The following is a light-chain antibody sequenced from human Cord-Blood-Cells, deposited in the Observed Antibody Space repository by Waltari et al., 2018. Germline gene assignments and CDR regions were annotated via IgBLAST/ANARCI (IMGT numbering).Light chain of an antibody. CDR3: QQYNSYSLT. Sequence: DIQMTPSPSTPSASVGDRVTITCRASQSISSWLAWYQQKPGKAPKLLSYDASSLESGVPSSFSGSGSGTEFTLTISSLQPDDFATYYCQQYNSYSLTFGGGTKVEIK. CDR2: DAS. V-gene: IGKV1-5*01. J-gene: IGKJ4*01. CDR1: QSISSW.